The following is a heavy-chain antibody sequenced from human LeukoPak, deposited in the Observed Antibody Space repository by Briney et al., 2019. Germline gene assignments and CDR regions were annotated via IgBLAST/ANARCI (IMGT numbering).Heavy chain of an antibody. V-gene: IGHV3-21*01. CDR1: GFTFSSYS. CDR3: ARKSLPGVLRLGPVDY. CDR2: ISSSSSYI. D-gene: IGHD3-3*01. Sequence: KPWGSLSLSCAASGFTFSSYSMNWVRQAPGKGLEWVSSISSSSSYIYYADSVKGRFTISRDNAKNSLYLQMNSLRAEDTAVYYCARKSLPGVLRLGPVDYWGQGTLVTVSS. J-gene: IGHJ4*02.